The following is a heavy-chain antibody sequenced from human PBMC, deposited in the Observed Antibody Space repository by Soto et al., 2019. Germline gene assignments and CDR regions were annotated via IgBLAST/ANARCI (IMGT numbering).Heavy chain of an antibody. V-gene: IGHV3-23*01. CDR2: MSGNGGRI. J-gene: IGHJ4*02. Sequence: EVQLLESGGGLVQPGGSLRLSCAVSGFTFSNYAMTWVRQAPGKGLEWVSLMSGNGGRIVYADSVKGRFTISRDNSKNTLYLQMNSLGLADTAVYYCVKDPVSGGSGGDWFDYWGQGTLVTVSS. CDR1: GFTFSNYA. D-gene: IGHD2-21*02. CDR3: VKDPVSGGSGGDWFDY.